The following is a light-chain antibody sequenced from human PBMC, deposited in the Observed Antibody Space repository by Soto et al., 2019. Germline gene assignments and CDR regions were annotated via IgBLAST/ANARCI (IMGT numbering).Light chain of an antibody. CDR2: EVR. CDR1: SSDIGGYNY. V-gene: IGLV2-14*01. CDR3: SSYTSSITRV. Sequence: QSVLTQPASVSGSPGQSITISCTGTSSDIGGYNYVSWFQQHPGKAPKLIIYEVRDRPSGVSNRFSGSKSGNTASLTISGLQAEDEADYYCSSYTSSITRVFGGGTQLTVL. J-gene: IGLJ3*02.